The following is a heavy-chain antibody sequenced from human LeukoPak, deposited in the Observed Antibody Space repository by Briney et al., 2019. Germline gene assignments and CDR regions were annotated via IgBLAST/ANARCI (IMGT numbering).Heavy chain of an antibody. V-gene: IGHV3-21*04. Sequence: PGGSLRLSCAASGFTFSSYSMNWVRQAPGKGLEWVSSISSSSSYIYYADSVKGRFTISRDNSKNTLYLQMNSLRAEDTAVYYCAKDADPKNYYDSSGYDYWGQGTLVTVSS. CDR2: ISSSSSYI. CDR3: AKDADPKNYYDSSGYDY. J-gene: IGHJ4*02. D-gene: IGHD3-22*01. CDR1: GFTFSSYS.